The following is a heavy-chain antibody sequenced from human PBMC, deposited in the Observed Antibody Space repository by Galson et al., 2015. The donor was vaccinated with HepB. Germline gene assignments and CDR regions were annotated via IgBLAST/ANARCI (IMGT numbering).Heavy chain of an antibody. D-gene: IGHD3-9*01. CDR2: IDPKSGDT. Sequence: SVKVSCKASGYTFTGYDIHWVRQAPGQGLEWMGRIDPKSGDTTYAQKFQGWVTMTRDTSINTAYMEVTRLRSDDTAVYYCAREESGYYDAFDIWGQGTMVTVSS. J-gene: IGHJ3*02. V-gene: IGHV1-2*04. CDR1: GYTFTGYD. CDR3: AREESGYYDAFDI.